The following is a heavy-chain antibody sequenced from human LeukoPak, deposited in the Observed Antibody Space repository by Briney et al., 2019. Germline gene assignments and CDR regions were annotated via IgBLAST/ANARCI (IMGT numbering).Heavy chain of an antibody. D-gene: IGHD3-10*01. Sequence: PSETLSLTCTVSGGSISSYYWSWIRQPPGKGLEWIGYIYYSGSTNYNPSLKSRVTISVDTSKNQFSLKLSSVTAADTAVYYCARATTMVRGVTRFDYWGQGTLVTVSS. V-gene: IGHV4-59*01. CDR1: GGSISSYY. CDR2: IYYSGST. CDR3: ARATTMVRGVTRFDY. J-gene: IGHJ4*02.